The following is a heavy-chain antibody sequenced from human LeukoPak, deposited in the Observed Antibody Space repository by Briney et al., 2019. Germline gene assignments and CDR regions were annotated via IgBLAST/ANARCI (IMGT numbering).Heavy chain of an antibody. D-gene: IGHD5-18*01. V-gene: IGHV1-2*06. J-gene: IGHJ4*02. CDR3: ARVDKARVKPFDY. CDR1: RYTFTGYY. Sequence: ASVNVSCKASRYTFTGYYMHWVRQAPGQGLDWMGRINPNCCDTNYAQQCKGSVTTTRDTYISTAYMELSRLRSDDTAVYYCARVDKARVKPFDYWGQGTLVTVSP. CDR2: INPNCCDT.